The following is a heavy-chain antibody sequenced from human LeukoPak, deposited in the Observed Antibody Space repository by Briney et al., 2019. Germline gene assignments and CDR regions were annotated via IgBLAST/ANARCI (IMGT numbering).Heavy chain of an antibody. J-gene: IGHJ4*02. D-gene: IGHD3-3*01. CDR1: GYRFISYG. Sequence: ASVKVSCKASGYRFISYGFSWVRQAPGQGLEWMGWISAYNVNTNYAQKFQGRVTMTTDTSTSTVYMEVRSVRSDDTAVYYCARALSDDFWSGYQDHWGQGTLVTVSS. CDR3: ARALSDDFWSGYQDH. V-gene: IGHV1-18*01. CDR2: ISAYNVNT.